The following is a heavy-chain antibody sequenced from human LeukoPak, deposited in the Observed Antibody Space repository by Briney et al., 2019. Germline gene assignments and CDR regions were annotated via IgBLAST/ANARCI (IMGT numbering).Heavy chain of an antibody. Sequence: GASVKVSCKASGYTFTSYGISWVRQAPGQGLEWMGWISAYNGNTNYAQKLQGRVTMTTDTSTSTAYMELRSLRSDDTAVYYCARDPSLSVVPAAIGYHFDYWGQGTLVTVSS. CDR3: ARDPSLSVVPAAIGYHFDY. CDR2: ISAYNGNT. J-gene: IGHJ4*02. CDR1: GYTFTSYG. V-gene: IGHV1-18*01. D-gene: IGHD2-2*02.